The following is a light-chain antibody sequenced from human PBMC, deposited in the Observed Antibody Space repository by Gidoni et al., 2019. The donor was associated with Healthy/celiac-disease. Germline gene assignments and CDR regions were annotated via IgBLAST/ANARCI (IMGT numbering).Light chain of an antibody. Sequence: QSDLTQTASVSGSPGPSITVSCTGPSSDVGGYNYVSGYQQHPGKAPNIMSDDVSNRPSGVSNRFSCSKSGNTASLTISLLQAEDEADYYCSSYTSSSVVFGGGTKLTVL. J-gene: IGLJ2*01. CDR3: SSYTSSSVV. CDR1: SSDVGGYNY. CDR2: DVS. V-gene: IGLV2-14*01.